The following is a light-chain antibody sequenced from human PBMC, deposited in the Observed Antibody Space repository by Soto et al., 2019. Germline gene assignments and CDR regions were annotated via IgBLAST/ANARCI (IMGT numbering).Light chain of an antibody. J-gene: IGLJ3*02. CDR1: SSDVGGYNY. Sequence: QSVLTQPRSVSGSPGQSVTISCTGTSSDVGGYNYVSWYQQHPGKDPKLMIYDVSKRPSGVSDRFSGSKSGNTASLTISGLQAEDEADYYCCSSVGSYTSVFGGGTKLTVL. CDR2: DVS. V-gene: IGLV2-11*01. CDR3: CSSVGSYTSV.